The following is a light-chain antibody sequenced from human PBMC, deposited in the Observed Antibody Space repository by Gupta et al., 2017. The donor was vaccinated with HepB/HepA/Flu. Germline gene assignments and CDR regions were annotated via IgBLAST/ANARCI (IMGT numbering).Light chain of an antibody. CDR2: GAS. CDR3: QQYNNWPPFT. J-gene: IGKJ3*01. V-gene: IGKV3-15*01. CDR1: QSVSSN. Sequence: IAMTQSPATLSVSPGERATLSCRASQSVSSNLAWYQQKPGQAPRLLIYGASTRATGIPARFSGSGSGTEFTLTISSLQSEDFAVYYCQQYNNWPPFTFGPGTKVDIK.